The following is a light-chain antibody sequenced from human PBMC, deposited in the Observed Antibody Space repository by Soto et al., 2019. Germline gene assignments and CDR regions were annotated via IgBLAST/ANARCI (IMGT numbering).Light chain of an antibody. CDR2: DAS. J-gene: IGKJ1*01. CDR1: QSISNW. Sequence: DIQMTQSPASLSASLGDRFTITCRSSQSISNWLAWYQQKPGKAPKLLIYDASTLESGVPSRFSGGGFGTDFTHTISSLQPDDFATYYCQQYSSYSTFGQGTKVDTK. CDR3: QQYSSYST. V-gene: IGKV1-5*01.